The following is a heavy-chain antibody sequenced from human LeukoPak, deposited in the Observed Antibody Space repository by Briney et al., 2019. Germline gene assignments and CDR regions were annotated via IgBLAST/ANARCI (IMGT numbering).Heavy chain of an antibody. J-gene: IGHJ3*02. D-gene: IGHD6-13*01. CDR3: AKDLEGLRAAAPEGRAFDI. Sequence: PGGSLRLSCAASGFTFSSYAMSWVRQAPGKGLEWVSAISGSGGSTYYADSVKGRFTISRDNSKNTLYLQMNSLRAEDTAVYYCAKDLEGLRAAAPEGRAFDIWGQGTMVTVSS. V-gene: IGHV3-23*01. CDR2: ISGSGGST. CDR1: GFTFSSYA.